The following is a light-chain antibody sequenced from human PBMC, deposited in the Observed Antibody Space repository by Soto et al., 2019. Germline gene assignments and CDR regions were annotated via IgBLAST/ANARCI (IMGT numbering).Light chain of an antibody. CDR2: KAS. V-gene: IGKV1-5*03. J-gene: IGKJ1*01. Sequence: DLQMTQSPSTLSASVGDRVTITCRASQNIYIWLAWYQKKPGKAPNLLIYKASTLQSGVPSRFIGNGSGTEFTLTITSLQPDDSATYYCQQYNGLPTWTFGQGTKV. CDR1: QNIYIW. CDR3: QQYNGLPTWT.